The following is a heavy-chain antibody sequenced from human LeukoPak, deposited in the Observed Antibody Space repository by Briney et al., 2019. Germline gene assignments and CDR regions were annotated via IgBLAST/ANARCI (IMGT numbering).Heavy chain of an antibody. CDR3: ARETAMGVGGYFDH. J-gene: IGHJ4*02. Sequence: GGSLRLSCAASGFTFSSYEMNWVRQAPGKGLEWVSYISSSGSTIYYADSVKGRFTISRDNAKNTLYLQMNSLRAEDTAVYYCARETAMGVGGYFDHWGQGTLVTVSS. CDR2: ISSSGSTI. V-gene: IGHV3-48*03. CDR1: GFTFSSYE. D-gene: IGHD5-18*01.